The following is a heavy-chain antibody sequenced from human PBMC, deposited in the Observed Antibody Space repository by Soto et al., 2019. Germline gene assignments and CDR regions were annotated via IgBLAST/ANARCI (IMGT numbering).Heavy chain of an antibody. D-gene: IGHD6-19*01. CDR1: GYSFTSYW. V-gene: IGHV5-51*01. Sequence: GESLKISCKGSGYSFTSYWIVWVRQMPGKGLEWMGIIYPGESDTRYSTAFQGQVTISADKSISTAYLQWSSLKASDTAMYYGARHEYGYSSSHFDYWGQGTLVTVSS. CDR2: IYPGESDT. J-gene: IGHJ4*02. CDR3: ARHEYGYSSSHFDY.